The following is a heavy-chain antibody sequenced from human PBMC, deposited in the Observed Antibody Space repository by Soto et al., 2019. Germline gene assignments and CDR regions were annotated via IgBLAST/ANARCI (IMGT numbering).Heavy chain of an antibody. CDR1: GDSISGDTYF. CDR2: MFYRGST. Sequence: SETLSLTCTVSGDSISGDTYFWGWIRQPPGKGLEWIGNMFYRGSTYYNPSLKSRVSVVVDTSKNQFSLRRSSMTATDTAVYYCVRHVREFSGPGSDDFFDYWGQGIQVTVSS. J-gene: IGHJ4*02. CDR3: VRHVREFSGPGSDDFFDY. D-gene: IGHD3-10*02. V-gene: IGHV4-39*01.